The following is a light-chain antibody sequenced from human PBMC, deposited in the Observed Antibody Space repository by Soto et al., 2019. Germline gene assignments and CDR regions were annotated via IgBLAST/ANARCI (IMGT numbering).Light chain of an antibody. J-gene: IGLJ1*01. CDR2: DVT. CDR3: CSNAGNAEV. CDR1: SSDVGGYNY. Sequence: QSVLTQPPSVSGSPGQSVTISCTGTSSDVGGYNYVAWYQQHPGKAPKIMIYDVTERPSGVPDRFSGSKSGNTASLTISGLQAEDEADYYCCSNAGNAEVFGPGTKLTVL. V-gene: IGLV2-11*01.